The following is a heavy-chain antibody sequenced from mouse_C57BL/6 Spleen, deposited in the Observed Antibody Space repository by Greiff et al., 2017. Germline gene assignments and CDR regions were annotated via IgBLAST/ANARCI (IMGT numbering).Heavy chain of an antibody. J-gene: IGHJ2*01. CDR3: ARLEGGYYFDY. Sequence: VQLQQPGAELVRPGSSVKLSCKASGYTFTSYWMHWVKQRPIQGLEWIGNIDPSDSETHYNQKFKDKATLTVDKSSSTAYMQLSSLTSEDSAVYYCARLEGGYYFDYWGQGTTLTVSS. V-gene: IGHV1-52*01. CDR2: IDPSDSET. CDR1: GYTFTSYW.